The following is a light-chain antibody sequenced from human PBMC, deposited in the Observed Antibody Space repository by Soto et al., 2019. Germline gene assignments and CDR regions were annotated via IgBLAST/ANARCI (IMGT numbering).Light chain of an antibody. CDR1: QSVSSN. Sequence: EIVMTQSPATLSVSPGERATLSCRASQSVSSNLAWYQQKPGQAPRLLIYGASTRATGIPVRFSGSGSGTEFTHTISSLQSEDFAVYSCQQYNNWSPWTFGQGNKVEIK. CDR2: GAS. J-gene: IGKJ1*01. CDR3: QQYNNWSPWT. V-gene: IGKV3-15*01.